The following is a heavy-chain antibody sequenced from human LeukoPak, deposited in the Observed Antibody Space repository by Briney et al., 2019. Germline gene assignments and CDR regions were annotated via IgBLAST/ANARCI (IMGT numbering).Heavy chain of an antibody. CDR2: VWYDGSDK. J-gene: IGHJ4*02. V-gene: IGHV3-33*01. CDR3: ARDRSYGSGNYYPDY. D-gene: IGHD3-10*01. Sequence: GGSLRLSCAASGFTFSSYGMYWVRQAPGKGLEWVALVWYDGSDKFYEDSVKGRFTISRDNSKNTLYLQMNSLRAEDTAVYYCARDRSYGSGNYYPDYWGQGTLVTVSS. CDR1: GFTFSSYG.